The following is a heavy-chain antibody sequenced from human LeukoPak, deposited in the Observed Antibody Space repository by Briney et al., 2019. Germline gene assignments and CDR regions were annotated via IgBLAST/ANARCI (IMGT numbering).Heavy chain of an antibody. Sequence: PSETLSLTSAVYGGSFSGYYWSWIRKPPGKGLKWIGEINNSGSTNYNPSLKSRVTISVDTSKNQFSLKLSSVTAADTAVYYCARGPTDCSSTSCPPYYYMDVWGKGTTVTVSS. D-gene: IGHD2-2*01. CDR3: ARGPTDCSSTSCPPYYYMDV. CDR2: INNSGST. J-gene: IGHJ6*03. V-gene: IGHV4-34*01. CDR1: GGSFSGYY.